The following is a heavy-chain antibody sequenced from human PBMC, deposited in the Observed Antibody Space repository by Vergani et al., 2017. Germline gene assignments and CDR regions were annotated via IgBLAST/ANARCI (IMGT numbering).Heavy chain of an antibody. D-gene: IGHD2-2*01. Sequence: QVQLVQSGAEVKKPGASVKVSCKASGYTFTSYYMHWVRQAPGQGLEWMGIINPSGGSTSYAQKFQGRVTMTRDTSTSTVYMELGSLRSEDTAVYYCARDVEVVVQAADDHSYYYYYGMDVWGQWP. CDR2: INPSGGST. CDR3: ARDVEVVVQAADDHSYYYYYGMDV. CDR1: GYTFTSYY. V-gene: IGHV1-46*03. J-gene: IGHJ6*02.